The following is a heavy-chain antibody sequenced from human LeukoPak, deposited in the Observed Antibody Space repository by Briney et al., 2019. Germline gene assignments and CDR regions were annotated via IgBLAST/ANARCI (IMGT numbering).Heavy chain of an antibody. CDR2: IYYSGST. D-gene: IGHD1-26*01. CDR3: ARQWGY. Sequence: SETLSLTCTVSAGSISSSSYYWGWIRQPPGKGLEWIGSIYYSGSTYYNPPLRSRVAISVDTSKNQFSLKLSSVTAADTAVYYCARQWGYWGQGTLVTVSS. CDR1: AGSISSSSYY. V-gene: IGHV4-39*01. J-gene: IGHJ4*02.